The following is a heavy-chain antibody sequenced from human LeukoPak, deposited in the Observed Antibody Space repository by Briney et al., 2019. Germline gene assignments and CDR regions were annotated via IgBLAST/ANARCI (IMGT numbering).Heavy chain of an antibody. Sequence: PGGSLRLSCVASGLTFSNYAASWVRQPPGRGLEWVSGISSSGGSTYYTDSVKGRFTISRDNSKNTLFLQMNRLRAEDTAVYHCAKDLFHGLGTRFVDSWGQGTLVTVSS. CDR1: GLTFSNYA. D-gene: IGHD3-10*01. J-gene: IGHJ4*02. CDR2: ISSSGGST. V-gene: IGHV3-23*01. CDR3: AKDLFHGLGTRFVDS.